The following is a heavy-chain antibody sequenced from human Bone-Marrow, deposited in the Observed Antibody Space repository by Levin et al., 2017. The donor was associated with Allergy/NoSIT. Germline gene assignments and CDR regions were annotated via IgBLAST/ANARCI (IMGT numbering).Heavy chain of an antibody. CDR1: GFTFSKYA. V-gene: IGHV3-15*06. CDR3: ATVSRSTVYDYGMDV. D-gene: IGHD2/OR15-2a*01. CDR2: IEGKTEGGAI. J-gene: IGHJ6*02. Sequence: PGESLKISCEASGFTFSKYAMNWVRQAPGKGLVWVGHIEGKTEGGAIRYAAPVNGRFTISRDDSKKTLYLQMDSLQTEDTGVYYCATVSRSTVYDYGMDVWGHGTTVTVS.